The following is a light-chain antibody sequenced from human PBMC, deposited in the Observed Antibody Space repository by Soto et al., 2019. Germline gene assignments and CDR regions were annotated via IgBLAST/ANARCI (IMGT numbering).Light chain of an antibody. CDR3: QQYYSTPRT. CDR1: QSVLYXSNNRNY. CDR2: WAS. V-gene: IGKV4-1*01. Sequence: DIVMTQSPDSLAVSLGERATINCKSSQSVLYXSNNRNYLAWYQQKPGQPPKLLIYWASSRESGVPDRFSGSGSGTDFTLTISSLQAEDVAVYSCQQYYSTPRTFGQGTKVEIK. J-gene: IGKJ1*01.